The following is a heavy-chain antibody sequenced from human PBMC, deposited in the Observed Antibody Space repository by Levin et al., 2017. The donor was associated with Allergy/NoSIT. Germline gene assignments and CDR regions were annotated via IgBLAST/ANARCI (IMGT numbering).Heavy chain of an antibody. CDR3: AKDIDYGDYRFWDY. D-gene: IGHD4-17*01. Sequence: PGGSLRLSCAASGFTFSSYAMSWVRQAPGKGLEWVSAISGSGGSTYYADSVKGRFTISRDNSKNTLYLQMNSLRAEDTAVYYCAKDIDYGDYRFWDYWGQGTLVTVSS. V-gene: IGHV3-23*01. CDR2: ISGSGGST. J-gene: IGHJ4*02. CDR1: GFTFSSYA.